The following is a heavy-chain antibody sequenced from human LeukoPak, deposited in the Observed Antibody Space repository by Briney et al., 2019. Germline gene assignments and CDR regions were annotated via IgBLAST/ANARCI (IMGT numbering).Heavy chain of an antibody. Sequence: SETLSLTCTVSGGSISSSSYYWGWIRQPPGKGLEWIGYIYYSGSTNYNPSLKSRVTISVDTSKNQFSLKLSSVTAADTAVYYCARGHYNWNHQSRAEYFQHWGQGTLVTVSS. CDR1: GGSISSSSYY. CDR2: IYYSGST. CDR3: ARGHYNWNHQSRAEYFQH. D-gene: IGHD1-20*01. V-gene: IGHV4-61*05. J-gene: IGHJ1*01.